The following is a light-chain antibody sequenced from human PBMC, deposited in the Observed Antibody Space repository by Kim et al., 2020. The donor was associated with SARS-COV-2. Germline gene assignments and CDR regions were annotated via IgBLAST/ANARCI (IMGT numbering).Light chain of an antibody. Sequence: DIVMTQSPDSLALSLGERATVTCKSSQSVLHSSNNKNYLAWYQQKPRQPPKLLIYWASTRESGVPDRFGGSGSGTDFTLTITSLQAEDVAVYYCQQYYTFPLTFGGGTKVDSK. J-gene: IGKJ4*01. CDR1: QSVLHSSNNKNY. V-gene: IGKV4-1*01. CDR2: WAS. CDR3: QQYYTFPLT.